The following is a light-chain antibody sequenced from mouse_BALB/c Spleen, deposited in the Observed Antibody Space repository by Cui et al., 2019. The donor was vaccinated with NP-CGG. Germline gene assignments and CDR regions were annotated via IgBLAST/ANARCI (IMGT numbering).Light chain of an antibody. Sequence: QAVLTQESALTTSPGETVTLTCRSSTSAVTTSNYANWVQEKPDHLFTGLIGGTNDRAPGVPARFSGSLIGDKAALTITGSQTEDETIYFCALWYSNHWVFGGGTKLTVL. CDR3: ALWYSNHWV. V-gene: IGLV1*01. CDR1: TSAVTTSNY. CDR2: GTN. J-gene: IGLJ1*01.